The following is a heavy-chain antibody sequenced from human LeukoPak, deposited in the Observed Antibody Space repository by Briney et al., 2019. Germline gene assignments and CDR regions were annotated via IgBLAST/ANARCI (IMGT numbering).Heavy chain of an antibody. CDR2: IIPIFGTA. J-gene: IGHJ5*02. CDR1: GGTFSSYA. CDR3: ARVPHTTDWEGHLNNWFDP. V-gene: IGHV1-69*05. D-gene: IGHD2/OR15-2a*01. Sequence: SVKVSCKASGGTFSSYAISWVRQAPGQGLEWMGGIIPIFGTANYAQKFQGRVTITTDESTSTAYMELSSLRSEDTAVSYCARVPHTTDWEGHLNNWFDPWGQGTLVTVSS.